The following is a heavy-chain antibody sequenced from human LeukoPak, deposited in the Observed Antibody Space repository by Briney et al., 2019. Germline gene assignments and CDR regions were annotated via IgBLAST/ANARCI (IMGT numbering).Heavy chain of an antibody. D-gene: IGHD3-9*01. J-gene: IGHJ6*02. CDR1: GFTFSSYG. CDR2: IWYDGSNK. V-gene: IGHV3-33*01. Sequence: GGFLRLSCAASGFTFSSYGMHWVRQAPGKGLEWVAVIWYDGSNKYYADSVKGRFTISRDNAKNSLYLQMNSLRAEDTAVYYCARDLSRHDILTGFGFEGYYYGMDVWGQGTTVTVSS. CDR3: ARDLSRHDILTGFGFEGYYYGMDV.